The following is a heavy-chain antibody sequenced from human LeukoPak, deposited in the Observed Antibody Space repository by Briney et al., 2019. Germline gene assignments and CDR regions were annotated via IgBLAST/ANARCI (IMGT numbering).Heavy chain of an antibody. CDR2: IYHSGST. D-gene: IGHD7-27*01. V-gene: IGHV4-39*01. Sequence: SETLSLTCTVSGGSISSSSYYWGWIRQPPGKGLEWIGSIYHSGSTYYNPSLKSRVTISVDTSKNQFSLKLSSVTAADMAVYYCARHVNWGFDYWGQGTLVTVSS. J-gene: IGHJ4*02. CDR3: ARHVNWGFDY. CDR1: GGSISSSSYY.